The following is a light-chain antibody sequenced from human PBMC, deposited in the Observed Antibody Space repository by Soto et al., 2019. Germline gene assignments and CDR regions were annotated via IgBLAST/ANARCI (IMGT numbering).Light chain of an antibody. J-gene: IGLJ3*02. Sequence: QSALTQPASVSGSPGQSITISCTGTCSDVGGYNYVSWYQQHPGKAPKLMTYDVSNRPSGVSNRFSGSKSGNTASLTISGLQAEDEADYYCSSYTSSSTMVFGGGTKLTVL. CDR1: CSDVGGYNY. CDR3: SSYTSSSTMV. CDR2: DVS. V-gene: IGLV2-14*01.